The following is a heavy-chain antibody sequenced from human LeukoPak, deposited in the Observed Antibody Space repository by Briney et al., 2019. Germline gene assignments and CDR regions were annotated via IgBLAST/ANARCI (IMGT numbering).Heavy chain of an antibody. Sequence: PGGSLRLSCAASGFTFTNYGMHWVRQAPGKGLEWVAVISYDGSNKYYADSVKGRITISRDNSKNTLYLQMNSLRAEDTAVYYCARDAYCGGDCYSSYYYYGMDVWGQGTTVTVSS. CDR1: GFTFTNYG. V-gene: IGHV3-30*03. CDR3: ARDAYCGGDCYSSYYYYGMDV. CDR2: ISYDGSNK. D-gene: IGHD2-21*02. J-gene: IGHJ6*02.